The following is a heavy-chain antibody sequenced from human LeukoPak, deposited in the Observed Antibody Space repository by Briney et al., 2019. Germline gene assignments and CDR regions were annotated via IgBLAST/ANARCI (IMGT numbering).Heavy chain of an antibody. CDR3: ARTTVVKRKSRNWDFDL. D-gene: IGHD4-23*01. V-gene: IGHV4-39*01. J-gene: IGHJ2*01. Sequence: SETLSLTCTVSGVSISSSNSYWGWIRQPPGKGLEWIGSIYYSGNTYYNASLKSQVSISIDTSKNQFSLKLSSVTAADTAVYYCARTTVVKRKSRNWDFDLKGRSTLVTVSS. CDR1: GVSISSSNSY. CDR2: IYYSGNT.